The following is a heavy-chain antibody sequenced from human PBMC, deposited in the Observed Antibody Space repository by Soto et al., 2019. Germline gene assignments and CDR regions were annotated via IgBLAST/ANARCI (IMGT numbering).Heavy chain of an antibody. J-gene: IGHJ4*02. CDR2: IYYSGST. CDR1: GGSISSGGYY. CDR3: ARNLVTAIRRVGYLDD. V-gene: IGHV4-31*03. D-gene: IGHD2-21*02. Sequence: SETLSLTCTVSGGSISSGGYYWSWIRQHPGKGLEWIGYIYYSGSTYYNPSLKSRVNISVDTSKNQFSLKLSSVTAADTAVYYCARNLVTAIRRVGYLDDWGQGTLVT.